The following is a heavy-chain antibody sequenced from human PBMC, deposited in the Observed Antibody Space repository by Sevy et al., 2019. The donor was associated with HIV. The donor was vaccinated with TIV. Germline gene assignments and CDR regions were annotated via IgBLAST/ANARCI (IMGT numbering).Heavy chain of an antibody. Sequence: SETLSLTCTVSGGSISSYYWSWIRQPPGKGLEWIGYIYYSGSTNYNPSLKSRVTISVDTSKNQFSLKLSSVTAADTAVYYCARHAVTMVRGVIMCSLDYWGQGTLVTVSS. CDR3: ARHAVTMVRGVIMCSLDY. CDR2: IYYSGST. J-gene: IGHJ4*02. D-gene: IGHD3-10*01. V-gene: IGHV4-59*08. CDR1: GGSISSYY.